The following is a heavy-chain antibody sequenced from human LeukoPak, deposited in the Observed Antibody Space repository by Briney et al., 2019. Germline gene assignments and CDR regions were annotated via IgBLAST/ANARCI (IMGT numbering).Heavy chain of an antibody. CDR3: ARLGYYDSSGYFSYDPLFDY. CDR1: GGSFSGYY. J-gene: IGHJ4*02. V-gene: IGHV4-34*01. D-gene: IGHD3-22*01. Sequence: PSETLSLTCAVYGGSFSGYYWSWIRQPPGKGLEWIGEINHSGSTYYNPSLKSRVTISVDTSRNQFSLKLSSVTAADTAVYYCARLGYYDSSGYFSYDPLFDYWGQGTLVIVSS. CDR2: INHSGST.